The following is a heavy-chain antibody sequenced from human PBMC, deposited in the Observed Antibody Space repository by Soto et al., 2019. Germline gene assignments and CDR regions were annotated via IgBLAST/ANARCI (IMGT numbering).Heavy chain of an antibody. CDR1: GFSFSTFA. CDR3: AKGNYGDYGGFDP. Sequence: GGALRLSCAASGFSFSTFAMTWVRQAPGKGLEWVSTIISTGISTYYADSVKGRFTISRANSKNTLYLQMNSLRAEDSAVYYCAKGNYGDYGGFDPWGQGTLVTVYS. J-gene: IGHJ5*02. V-gene: IGHV3-23*01. CDR2: IISTGIST. D-gene: IGHD4-17*01.